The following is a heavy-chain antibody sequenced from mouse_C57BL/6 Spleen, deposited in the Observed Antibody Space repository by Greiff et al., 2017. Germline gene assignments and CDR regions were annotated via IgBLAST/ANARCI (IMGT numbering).Heavy chain of an antibody. V-gene: IGHV1-61*01. CDR2: IYPSDSGT. J-gene: IGHJ2*01. D-gene: IGHD6-1*01. Sequence: QVQLQQPGAELVRPGSSVKLSCKASDYTFTSYWMDWVKQRPGQGLEWIGNIYPSDSGTHYNQKFKDKATLTVDKSSSTAYMQLSCLTSEDSAVYYCARAHCDGRSLYYFDYWGQGTTLTVSS. CDR3: ARAHCDGRSLYYFDY. CDR1: DYTFTSYW.